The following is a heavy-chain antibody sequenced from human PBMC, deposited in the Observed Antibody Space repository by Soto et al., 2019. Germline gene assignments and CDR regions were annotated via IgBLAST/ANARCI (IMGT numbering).Heavy chain of an antibody. CDR2: IIPIFGTA. D-gene: IGHD2-15*01. CDR3: ARGLDKYCSGGSCSKRFDP. Sequence: ASVKVSCKASGGTFSSYAISWVRQAPGQGLEWMGGIIPIFGTANYAQKFQGRVTITADESTSTAYMELSSLRSEDTAVYYCARGLDKYCSGGSCSKRFDPWGQGTLVTVSS. CDR1: GGTFSSYA. J-gene: IGHJ5*02. V-gene: IGHV1-69*13.